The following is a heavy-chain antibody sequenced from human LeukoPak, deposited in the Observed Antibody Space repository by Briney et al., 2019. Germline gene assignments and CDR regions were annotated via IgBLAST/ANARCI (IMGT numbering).Heavy chain of an antibody. CDR1: GFTFSSYS. V-gene: IGHV3-21*01. CDR3: ARNYGSGSYYSSFYYYMDV. Sequence: TGGSLRLSCAASGFTFSSYSMNWVRQAPGKGLEWVSSISSSSSNIYYADSVKGRFTISRDNVKNTLYLQMNSLRAEDTAVYYCARNYGSGSYYSSFYYYMDVWGKGTTVTISS. J-gene: IGHJ6*03. D-gene: IGHD3-10*01. CDR2: ISSSSSNI.